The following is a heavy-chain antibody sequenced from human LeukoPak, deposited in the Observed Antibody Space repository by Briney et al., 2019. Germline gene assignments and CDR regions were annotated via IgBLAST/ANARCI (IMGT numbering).Heavy chain of an antibody. J-gene: IGHJ6*02. CDR3: ARDPHYYDAGAYYYYGMDV. CDR1: GFTFSSYG. D-gene: IGHD3-10*01. Sequence: PGGSLRLSCAASGFTFSSYGMNWVRQAPGKGLEWVSFISSSSSYIYYADSVKGRFTISRDNAKNSLYLQMNSLRVEDTAVYYCARDPHYYDAGAYYYYGMDVWGQGTTVTASS. V-gene: IGHV3-21*01. CDR2: ISSSSSYI.